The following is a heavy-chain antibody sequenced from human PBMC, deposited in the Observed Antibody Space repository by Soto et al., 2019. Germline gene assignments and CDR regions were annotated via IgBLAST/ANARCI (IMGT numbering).Heavy chain of an antibody. CDR1: GGSISSYY. D-gene: IGHD1-26*01. V-gene: IGHV4-59*12. CDR3: ARDRDSDYYYGVDV. J-gene: IGHJ6*02. CDR2: IYFSGST. Sequence: SETLSLTCTVSGGSISSYYWSWIRQPPGKGLEWIGYIYFSGSTKYSDSNPSLKSRVTISVDTSKNHFSLKLSSVTAADTAVYYCARDRDSDYYYGVDVWGQGTTVTVSS.